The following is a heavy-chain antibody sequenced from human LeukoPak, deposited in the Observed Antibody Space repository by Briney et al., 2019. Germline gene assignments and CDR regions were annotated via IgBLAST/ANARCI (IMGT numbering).Heavy chain of an antibody. D-gene: IGHD2-2*01. V-gene: IGHV3-21*05. Sequence: GGSLRLSCAACGFTFSSYSMKWVGQAPGKGLEWVTYISSSSSNIYYADSVRVRFTISRDNAKTSLYLKMHSLRAEDTSVYYCARDFDWVTGRVVVPAAQFDPWGQGTLVTVSS. CDR2: ISSSSSNI. J-gene: IGHJ5*02. CDR1: GFTFSSYS. CDR3: ARDFDWVTGRVVVPAAQFDP.